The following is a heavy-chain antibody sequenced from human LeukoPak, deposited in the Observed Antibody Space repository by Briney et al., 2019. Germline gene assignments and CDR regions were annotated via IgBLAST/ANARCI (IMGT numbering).Heavy chain of an antibody. V-gene: IGHV3-7*01. Sequence: GGSLRLSCAASGFTFSSYWMSWVRQAPGKGLEWVANIKQDGSEKYYVDSVKGRFTISRDNAKNSLYLQMNSPRAEDTAVYYCARDTDCSSTSCYPFWFDPWGQGTLVTVSS. D-gene: IGHD2-2*01. J-gene: IGHJ5*02. CDR1: GFTFSSYW. CDR3: ARDTDCSSTSCYPFWFDP. CDR2: IKQDGSEK.